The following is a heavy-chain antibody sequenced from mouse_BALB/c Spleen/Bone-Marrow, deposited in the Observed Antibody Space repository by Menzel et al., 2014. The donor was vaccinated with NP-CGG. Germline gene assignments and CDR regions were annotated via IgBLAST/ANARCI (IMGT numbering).Heavy chain of an antibody. CDR3: ARDRRDYGKAWYFDV. Sequence: VMLVESGPGRVAPSQSLSITCTVSGFSLTSYGVHWVRQPPGKGLEWLGIIWAGGSTNYKSALMSRLSISKDKSKSQVFLKMNRLQTDDTAMYYCARDRRDYGKAWYFDVWGAGTTVTVSS. D-gene: IGHD2-1*01. CDR1: GFSLTSYG. CDR2: IWAGGST. J-gene: IGHJ1*01. V-gene: IGHV2-9*02.